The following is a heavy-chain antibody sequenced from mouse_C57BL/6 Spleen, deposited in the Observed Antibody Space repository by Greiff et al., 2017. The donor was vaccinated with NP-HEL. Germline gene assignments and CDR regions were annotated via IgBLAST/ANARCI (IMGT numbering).Heavy chain of an antibody. CDR1: GFTFSSYA. CDR2: ISDGGSYT. D-gene: IGHD2-10*01. CDR3: ARGALLPYYFDD. V-gene: IGHV5-4*01. J-gene: IGHJ2*01. Sequence: EVQLVESGGGLVKPGGSLKLSCAASGFTFSSYAMSWVRQTPEKRLEWVATISDGGSYTYYPDNVKGRFTISRDNAKNNLYLQMSHLKSEDTAMYYCARGALLPYYFDDWGQGTTLTVSS.